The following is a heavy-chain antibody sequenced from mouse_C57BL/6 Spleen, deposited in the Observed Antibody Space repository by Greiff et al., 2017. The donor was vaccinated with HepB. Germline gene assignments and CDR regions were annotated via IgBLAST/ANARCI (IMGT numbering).Heavy chain of an antibody. Sequence: VQLQQSGAELVKPGASVKLSCTASGFNIKDYYMHWVKQRTEQGLEWIGRIDPENGETKYARKFQGKATITADTSSNTAYLQLSSLTSEDTAVYYCARYYGSSYSYYFDYWGQGTTLTVSS. J-gene: IGHJ2*01. CDR2: IDPENGET. D-gene: IGHD1-1*01. CDR3: ARYYGSSYSYYFDY. V-gene: IGHV14-2*01. CDR1: GFNIKDYY.